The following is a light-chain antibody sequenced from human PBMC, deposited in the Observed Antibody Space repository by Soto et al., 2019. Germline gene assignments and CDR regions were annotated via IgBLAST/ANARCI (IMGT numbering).Light chain of an antibody. V-gene: IGLV2-14*01. J-gene: IGLJ3*02. CDR1: SSDVGGFNY. CDR3: DSYTSTTTTGV. Sequence: QSVLTQPASVSGSPGQSITISCTGTSSDVGGFNYVSWYQQHPGKAPNLIIYDVSNRPSGVSDRFSGSKSGSTASLTISGLQPEDEADYYCDSYTSTTTTGVFGGGTKLTVL. CDR2: DVS.